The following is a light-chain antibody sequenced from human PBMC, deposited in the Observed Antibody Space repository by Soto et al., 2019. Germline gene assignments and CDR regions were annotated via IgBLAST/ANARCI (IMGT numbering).Light chain of an antibody. CDR3: QQYHRSSIT. J-gene: IGKJ5*01. V-gene: IGKV1-5*01. CDR1: QSISSG. CDR2: DAS. Sequence: DIQMTQSPSTLSASVGDRVTITCRASQSISSGLAWYQKKTGKAPKLLIYDASTLERGVPSRFSGTGYGTEFTLTISSLHTDDFATYYCQQYHRSSITFGQGTRLEI.